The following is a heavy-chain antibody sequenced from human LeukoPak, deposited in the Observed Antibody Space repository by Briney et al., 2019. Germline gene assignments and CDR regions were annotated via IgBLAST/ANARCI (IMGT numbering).Heavy chain of an antibody. J-gene: IGHJ4*02. Sequence: ASVKVSCKASGYTFTSYGFTWVRQAPGQGLEWMGWINPDNGNTIYAQKVQGRLTMTTDTSTTTAYMELRSLRSDGTAVYYCARVRTYSYGSGSYYWDYYFDYWGLGTLVTVSS. D-gene: IGHD3-10*01. CDR3: ARVRTYSYGSGSYYWDYYFDY. V-gene: IGHV1-18*01. CDR2: INPDNGNT. CDR1: GYTFTSYG.